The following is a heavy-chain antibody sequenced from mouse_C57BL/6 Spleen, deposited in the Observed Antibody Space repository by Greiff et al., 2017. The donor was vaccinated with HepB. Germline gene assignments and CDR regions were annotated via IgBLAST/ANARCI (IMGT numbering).Heavy chain of an antibody. J-gene: IGHJ1*03. Sequence: EVKVVESGGGLVQPGGSLSLSCAASGFTFTDYYMSWVRQPPGKALEWLGFIRNKANGYTTEYSASVKGRLTISRDNSQSILYLQMNALGAEDSATYYCARYSWYFDVWGTGTTVTVSS. CDR3: ARYSWYFDV. V-gene: IGHV7-3*01. CDR2: IRNKANGYTT. CDR1: GFTFTDYY.